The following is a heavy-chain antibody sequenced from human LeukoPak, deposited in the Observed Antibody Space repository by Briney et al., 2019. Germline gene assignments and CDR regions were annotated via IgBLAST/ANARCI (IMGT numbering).Heavy chain of an antibody. CDR2: IYTSGST. CDR1: GGSVRS. Sequence: SETLSLTCSVPGGSVRSWSWIRQFAGKELQWIGYIYTSGSTDYNPSLKSRVTISVDRSRNLIFLNLRSVTAADTAVYYCAGGPAWAGTAFDFWGQGSRVTVSS. J-gene: IGHJ4*02. D-gene: IGHD6-19*01. V-gene: IGHV4-4*09. CDR3: AGGPAWAGTAFDF.